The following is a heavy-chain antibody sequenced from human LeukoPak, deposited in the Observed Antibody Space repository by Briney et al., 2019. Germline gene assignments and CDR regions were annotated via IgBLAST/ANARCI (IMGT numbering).Heavy chain of an antibody. CDR2: ISNNGGYT. CDR3: ARGDAYALNY. V-gene: IGHV3-23*01. D-gene: IGHD2-2*01. Sequence: HAGGSLRLSCAASGFNFRDSGMHWVRQAPGKGLEWVSAISNNGGYTYYADSVQGRFTISRDNAKNTLYLQMSSLRAEDTAVYYCARGDAYALNYWGQGTLVTVSS. CDR1: GFNFRDSG. J-gene: IGHJ4*02.